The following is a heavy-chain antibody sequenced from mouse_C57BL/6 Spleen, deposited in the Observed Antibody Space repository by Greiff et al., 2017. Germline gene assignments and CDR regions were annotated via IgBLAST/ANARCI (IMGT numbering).Heavy chain of an antibody. Sequence: EVKLMESGPGLVKPSQSLSLTCSVTGYSITSGYYWNWIRQFPGNKLEWLGYISYDGSNNYNPSLKNRISFTRDTSKNQFFLKLNSVTTEDTATYYCAKGDWDERYYCDYWGQGTTLTVSS. CDR3: AKGDWDERYYCDY. D-gene: IGHD4-1*01. CDR1: GYSITSGYY. CDR2: ISYDGSN. J-gene: IGHJ2*01. V-gene: IGHV3-6*01.